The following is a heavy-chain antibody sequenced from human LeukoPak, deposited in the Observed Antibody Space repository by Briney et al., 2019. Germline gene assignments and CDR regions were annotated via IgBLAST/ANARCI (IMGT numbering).Heavy chain of an antibody. V-gene: IGHV4-38-2*01. D-gene: IGHD4-11*01. J-gene: IGHJ6*03. Sequence: SETLSLTCAVSGYSISSGYYWGWIRQLPGKGLEWIGSIYHSGSTYYNPSLKSRVTISVDTSKNQFSLKLSSVTAADTAVYYCAGTTNHYYYYMDVWGKGTTVTVSS. CDR2: IYHSGST. CDR1: GYSISSGYY. CDR3: AGTTNHYYYYMDV.